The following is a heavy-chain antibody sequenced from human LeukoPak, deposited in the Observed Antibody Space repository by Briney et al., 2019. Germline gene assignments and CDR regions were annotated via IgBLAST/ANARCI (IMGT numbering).Heavy chain of an antibody. D-gene: IGHD3-22*01. CDR3: ATVIENWFDP. V-gene: IGHV4-39*01. CDR2: VFYSGTT. J-gene: IGHJ5*02. Sequence: SETLSLTCTVSGGSVSSTTYYWGWIRQPPGKALERIGSVFYSGTTYYNPSLKSRVTMSVDTSKNQFSLNLNSVTAADTAVYYCATVIENWFDPWGQGTLVTVSS. CDR1: GGSVSSTTYY.